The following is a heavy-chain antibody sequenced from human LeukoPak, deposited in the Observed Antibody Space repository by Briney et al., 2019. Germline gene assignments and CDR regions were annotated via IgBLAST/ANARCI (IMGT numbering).Heavy chain of an antibody. CDR3: ARGMTTVTDNWFDP. CDR1: GFTVSSNY. V-gene: IGHV3-53*01. CDR2: IYSGGST. D-gene: IGHD4-11*01. J-gene: IGHJ5*02. Sequence: GGSLRLSCAASGFTVSSNYMSWVRQAPGKGLEWDSVIYSGGSTYYADSVKGRFTISRDNSKNTLYLQMNSLRAEDTAVYYCARGMTTVTDNWFDPWGQGTLVTASS.